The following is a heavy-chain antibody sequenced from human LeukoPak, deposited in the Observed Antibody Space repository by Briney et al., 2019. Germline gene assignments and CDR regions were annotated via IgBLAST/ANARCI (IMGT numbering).Heavy chain of an antibody. D-gene: IGHD3-10*01. CDR2: VSYSGSS. CDR3: ARHQGFGELYTWSDS. V-gene: IGHV4-59*08. CDR1: GGSISSYY. Sequence: SETLSLTCSVSGGSISSYYWSWIRRPPGKGLEWIGYVSYSGSSNYNPSLKSRVTISVDTSKNQLSLKLSSVTAADTAVYYCARHQGFGELYTWSDSWGQGTLVIVSS. J-gene: IGHJ5*01.